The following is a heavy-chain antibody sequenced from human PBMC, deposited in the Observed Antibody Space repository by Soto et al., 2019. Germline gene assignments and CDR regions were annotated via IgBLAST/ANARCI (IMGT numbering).Heavy chain of an antibody. D-gene: IGHD6-13*01. V-gene: IGHV1-2*02. CDR2: INPNSGGT. CDR1: GYTFTGYY. Sequence: ASVKVSCKASGYTFTGYYMHWVRQAPGQGLEWMGWINPNSGGTKFAQKFQGRVTMTRDTSITTAYMELSRLRVDDTAVYYCARVAGYSSSWVDYWDQGTLVTVSS. J-gene: IGHJ4*02. CDR3: ARVAGYSSSWVDY.